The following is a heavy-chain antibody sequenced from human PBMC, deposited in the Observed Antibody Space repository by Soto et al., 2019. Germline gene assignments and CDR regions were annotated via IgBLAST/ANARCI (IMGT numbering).Heavy chain of an antibody. V-gene: IGHV1-69*08. Sequence: QVQLVQSGAEVKKPGSSVKVSCKASGGTFSSYTISWVRQAPGQGLEWMGRIIPILDIANYAQKFQGRVTITADKSTSTAYMELSSLRSEDTAVYYCARDPPGSGYYYCDMDVWGQGTTVTVSS. CDR3: ARDPPGSGYYYCDMDV. D-gene: IGHD3-10*01. CDR1: GGTFSSYT. J-gene: IGHJ6*02. CDR2: IIPILDIA.